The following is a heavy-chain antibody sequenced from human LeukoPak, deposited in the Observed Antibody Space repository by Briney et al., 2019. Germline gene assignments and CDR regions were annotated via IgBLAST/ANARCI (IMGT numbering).Heavy chain of an antibody. V-gene: IGHV3-30*18. Sequence: PGRSLRLSCAASGFTFSSYGMHWVRQAPGKGLEWVAVISYDGSNKYYADSVKGRFTISRDNSKNTLYLQMNSLRAEDTAVYYCAKGHFTYSYDSSGYSDAFDIWGQGTMVTVSS. D-gene: IGHD3-22*01. CDR1: GFTFSSYG. CDR2: ISYDGSNK. J-gene: IGHJ3*02. CDR3: AKGHFTYSYDSSGYSDAFDI.